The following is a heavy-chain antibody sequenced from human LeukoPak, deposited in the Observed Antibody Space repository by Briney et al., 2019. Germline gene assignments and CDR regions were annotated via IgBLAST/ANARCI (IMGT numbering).Heavy chain of an antibody. Sequence: GGSLRLSCAASGFTFSGYGMTWVRQAPGKGLEWVALIRFDGSNTSYADSVKGRFTISRDNSKNTLYLQMNSLRADDTAVYYCTGDFDYWGQGTLVTVSS. CDR2: IRFDGSNT. J-gene: IGHJ4*02. CDR3: TGDFDY. CDR1: GFTFSGYG. V-gene: IGHV3-30*02.